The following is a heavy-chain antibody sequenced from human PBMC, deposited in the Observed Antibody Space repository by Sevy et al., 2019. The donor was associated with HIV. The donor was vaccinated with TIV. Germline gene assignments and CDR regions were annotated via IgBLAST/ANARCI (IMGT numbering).Heavy chain of an antibody. CDR3: AKVNRGYYYYGMDV. CDR1: GFTFSSYA. CDR2: ISGSGGST. D-gene: IGHD3-10*01. J-gene: IGHJ6*02. Sequence: GGSLRLSCAASGFTFSSYAMSWVRQAPGKGLEWVSAISGSGGSTYYADSVKGRFTISRDNSKNTLYLQMNSLRAEDTAVYYCAKVNRGYYYYGMDVWGQGTLVTVSS. V-gene: IGHV3-23*01.